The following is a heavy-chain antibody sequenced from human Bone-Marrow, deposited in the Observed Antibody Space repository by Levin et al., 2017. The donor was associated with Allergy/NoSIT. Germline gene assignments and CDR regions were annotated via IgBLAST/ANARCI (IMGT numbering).Heavy chain of an antibody. CDR3: ARRRGRDGYRDAFDF. V-gene: IGHV5-51*01. J-gene: IGHJ3*01. CDR1: GYNLTNYW. CDR2: IYPGDSYT. Sequence: TTGGSLRLSCKASGYNLTNYWIGWVRQMPGKGLQWMGIIYPGDSYTRYSPSFQGQVTISVDTSISTAYLQWNSLKASDSAMYYCARRRGRDGYRDAFDFWGQGTVVTVSS. D-gene: IGHD5-24*01.